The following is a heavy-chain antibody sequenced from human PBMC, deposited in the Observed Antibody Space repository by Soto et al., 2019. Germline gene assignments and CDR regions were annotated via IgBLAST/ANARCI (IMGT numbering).Heavy chain of an antibody. V-gene: IGHV1-18*01. CDR1: GYTFTSYG. Sequence: QVQLVQSGAEVKKPGASVKVSCKASGYTFTSYGISWVRQAPGHGLEWMGWISAYNGNTNYAQKLQGRVTMTTDTSTSTAYMDLRSLRSDDTAEYYCARVLVTIFGVGEDFDYWGQGTLVNVSS. CDR3: ARVLVTIFGVGEDFDY. D-gene: IGHD3-3*01. J-gene: IGHJ4*02. CDR2: ISAYNGNT.